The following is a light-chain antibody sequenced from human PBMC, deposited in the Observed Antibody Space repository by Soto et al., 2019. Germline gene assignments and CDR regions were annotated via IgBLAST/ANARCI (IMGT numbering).Light chain of an antibody. V-gene: IGKV4-1*01. Sequence: DIVMTQSPDSLAVSLGGRATINCKFSQSVLYSSNNKNYLAWYQQKPGQPPKLLLYWASTRASGVPDRFSGSGSGTDFTLTITSLQAEDVALYYCQQYYGSPYTFGQGTKVDIK. CDR1: QSVLYSSNNKNY. CDR3: QQYYGSPYT. J-gene: IGKJ2*01. CDR2: WAS.